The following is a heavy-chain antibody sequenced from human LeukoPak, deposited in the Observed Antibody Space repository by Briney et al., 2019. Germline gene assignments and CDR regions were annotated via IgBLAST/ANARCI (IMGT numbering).Heavy chain of an antibody. CDR2: IYYSGST. J-gene: IGHJ5*02. D-gene: IGHD2-21*02. Sequence: PETLSLTCTVSGGSISSYYWSWIRQPPGKGLEYIGYIYYSGSTYYNPSLKSRVAISLDTSKNQFSLRLSSVTAADTAVYYCASAHGGDYWFDPWGQGTLVTVSS. CDR1: GGSISSYY. V-gene: IGHV4-59*01. CDR3: ASAHGGDYWFDP.